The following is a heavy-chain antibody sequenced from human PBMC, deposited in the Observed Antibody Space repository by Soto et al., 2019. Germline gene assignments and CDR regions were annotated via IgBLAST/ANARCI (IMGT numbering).Heavy chain of an antibody. J-gene: IGHJ5*02. D-gene: IGHD6-19*01. V-gene: IGHV4-59*01. Sequence: SETLSLTCTVSGGSISSYYWSWIRQPPGKGLEWIGYIYYSGSTNYNPSLKSRVTISVDTSKNQFSLKLSSVTAADTAVYYCARDGPIAVAGTSWFDPWGQGTLVTVSS. CDR2: IYYSGST. CDR1: GGSISSYY. CDR3: ARDGPIAVAGTSWFDP.